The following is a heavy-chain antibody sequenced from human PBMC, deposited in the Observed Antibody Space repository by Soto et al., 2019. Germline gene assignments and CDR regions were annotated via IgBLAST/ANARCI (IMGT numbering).Heavy chain of an antibody. Sequence: SETLSLTCTVSGGSISSSSYYWGWIRQPPGKGLEWIGSIYYSGSTYYNPSLKSRVTISVDTSKNQFSLKLSSVTAADTAVYYCARRRDGYCSSTGCRTKDGYNWFDPWGQGTRVTVSS. J-gene: IGHJ5*02. D-gene: IGHD2-2*01. V-gene: IGHV4-39*01. CDR2: IYYSGST. CDR3: ARRRDGYCSSTGCRTKDGYNWFDP. CDR1: GGSISSSSYY.